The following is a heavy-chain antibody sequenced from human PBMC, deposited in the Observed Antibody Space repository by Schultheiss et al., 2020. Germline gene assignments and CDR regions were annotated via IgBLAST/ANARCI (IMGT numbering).Heavy chain of an antibody. J-gene: IGHJ6*02. D-gene: IGHD3-3*01. CDR3: ARDQHFDFWSGYYDMDV. CDR1: GGSISSGSYY. CDR2: IYTSGST. V-gene: IGHV4-61*02. Sequence: LRLSCTVSGGSISSGSYYWSWIRQPAGKGLEWIGRIYTSGSTNYNPSLKSRVTISVDTSKNQFSLKLSSVTAADTAVYYCARDQHFDFWSGYYDMDVWGQGTTVTVSS.